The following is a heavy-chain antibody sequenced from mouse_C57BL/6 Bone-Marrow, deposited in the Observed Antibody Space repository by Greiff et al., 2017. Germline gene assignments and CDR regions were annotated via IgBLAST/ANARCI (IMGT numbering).Heavy chain of an antibody. CDR2: FYPRSGNT. CDR3: ARSEVLLQD. CDR1: GYTFTSYG. Sequence: QVQLKESGAELARPGASVKLSCKASGYTFTSYGISWVKQRTGQGLEWIGEFYPRSGNTYYNEKFKGKATLTAEKSSSTAYMELRSLTSDDSAVYFCARSEVLLQDWGQGTTLTVSS. J-gene: IGHJ2*01. D-gene: IGHD1-1*01. V-gene: IGHV1-81*01.